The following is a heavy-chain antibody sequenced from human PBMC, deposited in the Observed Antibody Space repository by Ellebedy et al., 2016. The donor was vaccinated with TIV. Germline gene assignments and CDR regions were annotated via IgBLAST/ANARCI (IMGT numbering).Heavy chain of an antibody. Sequence: MPSETLSLTCAVSGGSISSTNWWSWVRQSPGKGLEWIGEIYHSGNTNYNPSLKSRVTTSVDKSKNQFSLKLTSVTAADTALYFCARRGYRNGFDYWGQGTPVTVSS. CDR3: ARRGYRNGFDY. V-gene: IGHV4-4*02. CDR2: IYHSGNT. J-gene: IGHJ4*02. D-gene: IGHD5-18*01. CDR1: GGSISSTNW.